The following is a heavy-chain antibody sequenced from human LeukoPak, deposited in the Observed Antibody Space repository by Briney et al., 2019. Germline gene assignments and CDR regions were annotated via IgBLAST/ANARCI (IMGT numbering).Heavy chain of an antibody. D-gene: IGHD6-13*01. V-gene: IGHV3-23*01. CDR3: AKARIASAGTGAFDV. CDR2: FSATDGSA. CDR1: GFTVSSYG. J-gene: IGHJ3*01. Sequence: GGSLRLSCAASGFTVSSYGMTWVRQAPGRGLEWVSAFSATDGSAQYAESVKGRFTISRDNSKNSLYLQMNSLRDEDTAVYYCAKARIASAGTGAFDVWGQGTMVTVSS.